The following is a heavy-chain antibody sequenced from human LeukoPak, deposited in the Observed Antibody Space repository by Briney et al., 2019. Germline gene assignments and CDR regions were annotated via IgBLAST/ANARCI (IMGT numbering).Heavy chain of an antibody. CDR2: LYRDGST. V-gene: IGHV3-53*01. D-gene: IGHD2-21*02. CDR1: GFTVSNNY. Sequence: PGGSLRLSCAASGFTVSNNYMNWVRQAPGKGLEWVSVLYRDGSTYYSDSVKGRFTTSRDNSKNTLYLQMNSLRAEDTAVYYCARDSGDGDYTPDMDVWGKGTTVTVSS. CDR3: ARDSGDGDYTPDMDV. J-gene: IGHJ6*03.